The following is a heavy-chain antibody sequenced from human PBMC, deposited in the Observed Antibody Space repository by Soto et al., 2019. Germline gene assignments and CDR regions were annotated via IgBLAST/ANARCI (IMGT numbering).Heavy chain of an antibody. Sequence: SQTLSLTCAISGDTVSSTSAAWTWIRQSPSRGLEWLGKTYYRSKWYNEYAVSVISRISINADTSQNQFSLQLDSVTPEDTAVYYCARGGYSMDVWGQGTTVTVSS. CDR3: ARGGYSMDV. CDR1: GDTVSSTSAA. CDR2: TYYRSKWYN. J-gene: IGHJ6*02. V-gene: IGHV6-1*01.